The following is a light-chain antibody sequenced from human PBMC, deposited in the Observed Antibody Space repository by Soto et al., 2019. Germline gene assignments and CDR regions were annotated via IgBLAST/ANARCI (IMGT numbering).Light chain of an antibody. CDR3: HQYDDGPYT. CDR2: SAS. J-gene: IGKJ2*01. CDR1: QSVSGKY. Sequence: EIVLTQSPGTLSLSPGERATLSCRASQSVSGKYLAWYHQRPGQAPRLLIHSASSRATGIPVRFSGSGSGTEFTLTISSLQSEDFAVYYCHQYDDGPYTFGQGTKVDIK. V-gene: IGKV3-15*01.